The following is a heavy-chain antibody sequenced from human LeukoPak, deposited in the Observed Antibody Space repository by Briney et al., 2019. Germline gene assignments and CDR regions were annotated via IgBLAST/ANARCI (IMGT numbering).Heavy chain of an antibody. CDR2: IKQDGSEK. D-gene: IGHD2-2*01. J-gene: IGHJ4*02. V-gene: IGHV3-7*01. CDR3: ARVGWINVVVPAATPFDY. CDR1: KFTFSGYW. Sequence: PGGSLRLSCAASKFTFSGYWMNWVRQAPGKGLEWVANIKQDGSEKYYVDSVKGRFTISRDNAMNSLYLQINSLRAEDTAVYYCARVGWINVVVPAATPFDYWGQGTLVTVSS.